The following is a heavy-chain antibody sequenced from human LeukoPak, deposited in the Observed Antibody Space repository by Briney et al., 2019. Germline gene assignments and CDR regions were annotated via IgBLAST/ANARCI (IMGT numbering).Heavy chain of an antibody. Sequence: GGSLRLSCAASGFTFSSYGMHWVRQAPGKGLEWVAVISYDGSNKYYADSVKGRFTISRDNSKNTLYLQMNSLRAEDTAVYYCARDRLGGYSYGYDYWGQGTLVTVSS. V-gene: IGHV3-30*03. CDR3: ARDRLGGYSYGYDY. J-gene: IGHJ4*02. D-gene: IGHD5-18*01. CDR1: GFTFSSYG. CDR2: ISYDGSNK.